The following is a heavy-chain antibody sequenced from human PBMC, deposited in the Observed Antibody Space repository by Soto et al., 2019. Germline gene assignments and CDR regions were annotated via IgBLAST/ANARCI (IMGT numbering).Heavy chain of an antibody. D-gene: IGHD3-10*01. Sequence: PSETLSLTCTVSAGSISSSSYYWGWIRQHPGKGLEWIGSIYYSGSTYYNPSLKSRVTISVDTSKNQYSLKLSSVTAADTAVYYCARSRITMVRGVIIMDWFDPWGQGTLVTVSS. J-gene: IGHJ5*02. CDR1: AGSISSSSYY. CDR2: IYYSGST. V-gene: IGHV4-39*01. CDR3: ARSRITMVRGVIIMDWFDP.